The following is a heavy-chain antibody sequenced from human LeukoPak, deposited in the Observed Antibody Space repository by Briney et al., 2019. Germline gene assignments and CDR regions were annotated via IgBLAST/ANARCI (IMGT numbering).Heavy chain of an antibody. CDR2: TSSSDAGK. Sequence: GGSLRLSCTVSGFSLSSYALSWVRRAPGKGLEWVSATSSSDAGKYYADSVRGRFTISRDNSRNTMYLQMNSLRVEDAAVYYCVKAPVTSCRGAFCYPFDSWGQGTLVTVSS. D-gene: IGHD2-15*01. V-gene: IGHV3-23*01. CDR1: GFSLSSYA. CDR3: VKAPVTSCRGAFCYPFDS. J-gene: IGHJ4*02.